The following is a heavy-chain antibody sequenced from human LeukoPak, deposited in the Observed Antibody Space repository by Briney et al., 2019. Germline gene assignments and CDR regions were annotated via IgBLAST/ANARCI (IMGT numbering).Heavy chain of an antibody. CDR2: ISSSSSYI. CDR3: AKGLRTGVGPYMGYHYYMDV. CDR1: GFTFSSYS. Sequence: GGSLRLSCAACGFTFSSYSMNWVRQAPGKGLEWVSSISSSSSYIYYADSVKGRFTISRDNAKNSLYLQMNSLRDEDTGVYYCAKGLRTGVGPYMGYHYYMDVWGKGATVTVSS. J-gene: IGHJ6*03. V-gene: IGHV3-21*04. D-gene: IGHD3-16*01.